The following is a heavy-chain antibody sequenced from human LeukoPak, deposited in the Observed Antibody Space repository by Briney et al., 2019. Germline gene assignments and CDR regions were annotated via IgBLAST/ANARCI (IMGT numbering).Heavy chain of an antibody. V-gene: IGHV4-38-2*02. Sequence: SSETLSLTCTVSGYSISSGYYWGWFRQPPGKGLDWFGRIYHSGSTYYNPSLKSRVTISVETSKNQFSLNLSSVTAADTAVYYCARSAAGLIHYYYYYYMDVWGKGTTVTVYS. CDR2: IYHSGST. CDR3: ARSAAGLIHYYYYYYMDV. D-gene: IGHD6-13*01. J-gene: IGHJ6*03. CDR1: GYSISSGYY.